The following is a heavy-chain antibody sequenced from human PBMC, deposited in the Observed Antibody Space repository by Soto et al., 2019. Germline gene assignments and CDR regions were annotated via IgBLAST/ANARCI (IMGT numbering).Heavy chain of an antibody. D-gene: IGHD2-15*01. CDR3: ARMGQRRECSGGSCYLNWFDP. CDR2: INPSGGST. J-gene: IGHJ5*02. Sequence: ASVKVSCKASGYTFTSYYMHWVRQAPGQGLEWMGVINPSGGSTSYAQKFQGRVTMTRDTYTSTVYMELSSLRSEDTAVYYCARMGQRRECSGGSCYLNWFDPWG. V-gene: IGHV1-46*01. CDR1: GYTFTSYY.